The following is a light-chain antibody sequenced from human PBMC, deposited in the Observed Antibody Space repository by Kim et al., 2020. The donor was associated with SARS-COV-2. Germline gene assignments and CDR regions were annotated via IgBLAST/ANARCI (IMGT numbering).Light chain of an antibody. Sequence: SPGENATLSCRASQNIDTYLAWYQQRPGQAPRLLVYDASNRATGVPDRFSGSGSGTDFTLTISSLEPEDFSIYYCQQRNSWPPAVTFGGGTKLEI. V-gene: IGKV3-11*01. J-gene: IGKJ4*01. CDR3: QQRNSWPPAVT. CDR2: DAS. CDR1: QNIDTY.